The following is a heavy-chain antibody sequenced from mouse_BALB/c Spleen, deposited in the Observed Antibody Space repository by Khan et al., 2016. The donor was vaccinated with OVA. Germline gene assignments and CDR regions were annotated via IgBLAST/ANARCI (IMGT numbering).Heavy chain of an antibody. CDR2: IAPGSGSA. V-gene: IGHV1S41*01. CDR3: ARSNYYGSSLYAMDF. J-gene: IGHJ4*01. Sequence: DLVKPGASVKLSCKASGYTFTSYWINWIKQRPGQGLEWIGHIAPGSGSAYYNEMFKDKSTLTVDTSSSTAYIQLSSLSSEDSAVYFCARSNYYGSSLYAMDFWGQGTSVTVSS. CDR1: GYTFTSYW. D-gene: IGHD1-1*01.